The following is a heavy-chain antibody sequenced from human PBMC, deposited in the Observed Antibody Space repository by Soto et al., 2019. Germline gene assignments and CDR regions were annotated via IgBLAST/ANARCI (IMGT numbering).Heavy chain of an antibody. J-gene: IGHJ5*01. CDR2: MNPNSGNT. D-gene: IGHD3-10*01. CDR1: GYTFNNYD. CDR3: TRAYGAETFDF. Sequence: ASVKVSCKASGYTFNNYDIHWVRQAPGHGLEWMGWMNPNSGNTGYAQNFRGRVTMTQNTAIGTAYMELSSLGSDDTATYYCTRAYGAETFDFWGQGTRVTV. V-gene: IGHV1-8*02.